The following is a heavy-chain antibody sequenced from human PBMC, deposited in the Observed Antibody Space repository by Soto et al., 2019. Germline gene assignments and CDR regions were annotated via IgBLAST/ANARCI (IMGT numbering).Heavy chain of an antibody. Sequence: ASVKVSCKASGYTFTGYGISWVRQAPGQGLEWMGWISAYNGNTNYAQKLQGRVTMTTDTSTSTVYMELRSLRSDDTAVYYCATELVVVPAAQDGRHAFAIWGQGTMVTVSS. CDR3: ATELVVVPAAQDGRHAFAI. CDR1: GYTFTGYG. J-gene: IGHJ3*02. V-gene: IGHV1-18*01. CDR2: ISAYNGNT. D-gene: IGHD2-2*01.